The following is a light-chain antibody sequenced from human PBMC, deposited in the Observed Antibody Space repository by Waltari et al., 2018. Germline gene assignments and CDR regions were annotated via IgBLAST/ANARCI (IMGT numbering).Light chain of an antibody. V-gene: IGKV1-33*01. CDR1: QDITNF. CDR2: DTS. Sequence: DIQMTQSLSSLSASVGDRVTITCQASQDITNFLNWYQQKPGKAPKLLIYDTSNLETGVPLMFSRSGSGTHFTLTITSLQPEDIATYYCQQYDHVPYTFGQGTRVEIK. J-gene: IGKJ2*01. CDR3: QQYDHVPYT.